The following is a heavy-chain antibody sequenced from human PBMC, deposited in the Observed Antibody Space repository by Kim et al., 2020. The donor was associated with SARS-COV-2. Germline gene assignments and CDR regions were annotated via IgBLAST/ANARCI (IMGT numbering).Heavy chain of an antibody. CDR2: ISAYNGNT. D-gene: IGHD3-22*01. J-gene: IGHJ4*02. CDR1: GYTFTSYG. CDR3: ARDQYALDYYDSSGLDY. V-gene: IGHV1-18*01. Sequence: ASVKVSCKASGYTFTSYGISWVRQAPGQGLEWMGWISAYNGNTNYAQKLQGRVTMTTDTSTSTAYMELRSLRSDDTAVYYCARDQYALDYYDSSGLDYWGQGTLVTVSS.